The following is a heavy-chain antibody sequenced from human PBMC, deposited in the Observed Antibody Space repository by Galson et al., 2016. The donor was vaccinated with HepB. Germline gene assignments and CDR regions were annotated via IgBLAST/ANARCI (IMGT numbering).Heavy chain of an antibody. V-gene: IGHV3-30*03. CDR3: AREPFISPWDY. D-gene: IGHD2/OR15-2a*01. CDR1: GFTFSRYG. CDR2: MSYDGGER. Sequence: SLRLSCAASGFTFSRYGMHWVRQAPGEGLEWVAIMSYDGGERYYADSVKGRFTISRNNSKNTLHLQMNSRIVEDTAVYFRAREPFISPWDYWGPGTLVTVSA. J-gene: IGHJ4*02.